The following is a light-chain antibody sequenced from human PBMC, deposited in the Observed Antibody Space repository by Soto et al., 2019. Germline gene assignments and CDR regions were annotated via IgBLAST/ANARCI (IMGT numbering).Light chain of an antibody. V-gene: IGLV3-9*01. CDR3: QVWDRSTVV. Sequence: SYELTQPLSVSVALGQTARVTCGGDNIESLNVHWYQQKPGEAPVLVIYRDSNRPSGIPERFSGFNSGNTATLTVSRAQAGDEADYFCQVWDRSTVVFGGGTKVTVL. CDR1: NIESLN. CDR2: RDS. J-gene: IGLJ2*01.